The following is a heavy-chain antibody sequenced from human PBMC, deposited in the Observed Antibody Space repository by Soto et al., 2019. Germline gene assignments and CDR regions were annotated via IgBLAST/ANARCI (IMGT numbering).Heavy chain of an antibody. Sequence: PGGSLRLSXAGSGFTFSNYAMSWVRQAPGKGLEWVSAISSAVNTYYADSVKGRFTISRDNSKNTLSLQMNSLRAEDTAVYYCAKQVRDGTSSPYYFDYWGQGTLVTVSS. V-gene: IGHV3-23*01. CDR3: AKQVRDGTSSPYYFDY. CDR2: ISSAVNT. J-gene: IGHJ4*02. CDR1: GFTFSNYA. D-gene: IGHD6-6*01.